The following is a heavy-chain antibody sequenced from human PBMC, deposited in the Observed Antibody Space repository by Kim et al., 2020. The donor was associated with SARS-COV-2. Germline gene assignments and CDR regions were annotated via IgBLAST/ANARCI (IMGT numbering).Heavy chain of an antibody. CDR3: ARDPYDSSGYGACFY. J-gene: IGHJ4*02. V-gene: IGHV3-7*01. CDR2: IKEDGRDT. D-gene: IGHD3-22*01. CDR1: GFAFSTSW. Sequence: GGSLRLSCVGSGFAFSTSWMTWVRQVPGKGLEWVANIKEDGRDTYYVDSVKGRFTISRDNAKSSVYLQMNSLRAEDTAVYYCARDPYDSSGYGACFYWGQGTLVT.